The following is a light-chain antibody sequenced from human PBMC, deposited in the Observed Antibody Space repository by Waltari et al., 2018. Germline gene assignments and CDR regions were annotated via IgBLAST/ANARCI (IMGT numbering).Light chain of an antibody. V-gene: IGLV1-44*01. CDR3: AAWDDSLNGPV. CDR1: SSNIGSNT. J-gene: IGLJ3*02. CDR2: RND. Sequence: QSVLTQPPSASGTPGQRVTISCSGSSSNIGSNTVNWYLQLPGTAPKLLIYRNDLRPAGVPARVAGAKDGTSASRAISGLQSEDEADYYCAAWDDSLNGPVFGGGTKLTVV.